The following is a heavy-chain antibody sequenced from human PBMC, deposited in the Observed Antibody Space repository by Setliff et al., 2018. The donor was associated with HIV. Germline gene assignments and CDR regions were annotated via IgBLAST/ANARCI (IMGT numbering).Heavy chain of an antibody. D-gene: IGHD1-26*01. Sequence: GSLRLSCAASGFSFSDHRMDWVRLGPGKGLEWIGRIRHKAVGYTTEYAPSVRGRFTVSRDDSKNSLYLQMTSLKTEDTAVYYCAIESGGAAFESWGQGTMVTVSS. CDR3: AIESGGAAFES. J-gene: IGHJ3*02. CDR1: GFSFSDHR. V-gene: IGHV3-72*01. CDR2: IRHKAVGYTT.